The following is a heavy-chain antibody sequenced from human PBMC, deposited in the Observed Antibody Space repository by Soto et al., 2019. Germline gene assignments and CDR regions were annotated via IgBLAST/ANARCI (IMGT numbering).Heavy chain of an antibody. D-gene: IGHD5-12*01. Sequence: PSETLSVTCTVSGGSTSSDNYWSWIRQHPGKGLEWIGYIYYSGSTYYNPSLKSRVTISVYTSKNQFSLKLSSVTAADTAVYYCARAWLQLGVGAFDIWGQGTMVTVSS. J-gene: IGHJ3*02. CDR3: ARAWLQLGVGAFDI. CDR2: IYYSGST. CDR1: GGSTSSDNY. V-gene: IGHV4-31*03.